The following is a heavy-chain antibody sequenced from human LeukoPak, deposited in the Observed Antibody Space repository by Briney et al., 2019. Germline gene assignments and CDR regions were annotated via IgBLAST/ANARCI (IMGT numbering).Heavy chain of an antibody. CDR1: GFLFSNSW. CDR2: INLDGSEI. Sequence: GGSLRLYCEADGFLFSNSWMSWVRQAPGKGLEWVANINLDGSEINYVDSLTGRLTISRDNAKDSLYLQMDGLRAEDMAVYFCVRDRGYSTFDSWGQGTLVTVSS. CDR3: VRDRGYSTFDS. D-gene: IGHD3-22*01. J-gene: IGHJ4*02. V-gene: IGHV3-7*03.